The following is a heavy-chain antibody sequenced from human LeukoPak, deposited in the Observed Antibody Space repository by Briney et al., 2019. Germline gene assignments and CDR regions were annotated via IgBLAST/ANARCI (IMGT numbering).Heavy chain of an antibody. CDR3: AKGTGANDYGDYIQDY. V-gene: IGHV3-23*01. Sequence: GGSLRLSCAASGFTFSSYAMSWVRQAPGKGLEWVSAISGSGGSTYYANSVKGRFTISRDNSKNTLYLQMNSLRAEDTAVYYCAKGTGANDYGDYIQDYWGQGTLVTVSS. CDR1: GFTFSSYA. D-gene: IGHD4-17*01. CDR2: ISGSGGST. J-gene: IGHJ4*02.